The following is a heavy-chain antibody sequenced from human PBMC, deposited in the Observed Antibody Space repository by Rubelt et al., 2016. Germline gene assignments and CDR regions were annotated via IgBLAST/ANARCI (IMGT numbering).Heavy chain of an antibody. V-gene: IGHV3-21*04. CDR3: ARGGGYSSSWYQRYFDY. Sequence: EWVSSISSSSSYIYYADSVKGRFTISRDNAKNSLYLQMNSLRAEDTAVYYCARGGGYSSSWYQRYFDYWGQGTLVTVSS. D-gene: IGHD6-13*01. CDR2: ISSSSSYI. J-gene: IGHJ4*02.